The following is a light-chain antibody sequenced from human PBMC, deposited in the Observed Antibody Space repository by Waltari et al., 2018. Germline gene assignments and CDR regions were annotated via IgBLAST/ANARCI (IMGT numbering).Light chain of an antibody. CDR2: GAS. CDR3: QQYDISPLT. V-gene: IGKV3-20*01. J-gene: IGKJ4*01. CDR1: QTVRTTY. Sequence: EIVLTQSTGTLSLSPGERATLPCRASQTVRTTYLAWYQQKPGQAPTLLIYGASSSATGIPDRFIGSVSGTDFSHTISSLEPEDFAVYYCQQYDISPLTFGEGTKVEI.